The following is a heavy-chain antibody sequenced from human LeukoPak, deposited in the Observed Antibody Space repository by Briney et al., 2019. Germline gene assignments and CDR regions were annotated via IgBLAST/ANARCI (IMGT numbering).Heavy chain of an antibody. CDR1: GGSISSGAYT. CDR2: ILHTGNT. Sequence: SETLSLTCGVSGGSISSGAYTWSWIRQPPGKGPEWIGHILHTGNTFYNPSLKSRVTISLDTSKNEFSLKLTSLTAADTAVYYCASGKRRGYSCYQPFDYWGQGTLATVSS. J-gene: IGHJ4*02. V-gene: IGHV4-30-2*01. CDR3: ASGKRRGYSCYQPFDY. D-gene: IGHD2-15*01.